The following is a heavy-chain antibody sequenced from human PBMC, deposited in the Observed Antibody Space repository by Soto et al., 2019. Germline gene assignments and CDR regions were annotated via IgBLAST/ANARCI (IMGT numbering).Heavy chain of an antibody. Sequence: GGSLRLSCVASRFTFSTYEMHWVRQAPGKGLEWVSYISSGGSTVYYADSVKGRFTISRDNTRNSLYLQMNSLRDEDTALYYCVRYCSTTLCNGVATRTFDYWGQGTLVT. CDR3: VRYCSTTLCNGVATRTFDY. CDR2: ISSGGSTV. D-gene: IGHD2-2*01. J-gene: IGHJ4*02. CDR1: RFTFSTYE. V-gene: IGHV3-48*03.